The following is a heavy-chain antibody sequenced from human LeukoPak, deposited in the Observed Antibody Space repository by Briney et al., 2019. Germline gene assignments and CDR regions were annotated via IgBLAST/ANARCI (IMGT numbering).Heavy chain of an antibody. D-gene: IGHD6-13*01. CDR2: IYYSGST. CDR3: ARQFSSWNYFDY. V-gene: IGHV4-39*01. CDR1: GGSISSSSYY. J-gene: IGHJ4*02. Sequence: PSETLSLTCTVSGGSISSSSYYWGWIRQPPGKGLEWIGSIYYSGSTYYNPSLKSRVTISVDTSKNQFSLKLSSVTAADTAVYYCARQFSSWNYFDYWGQGTLVTVSS.